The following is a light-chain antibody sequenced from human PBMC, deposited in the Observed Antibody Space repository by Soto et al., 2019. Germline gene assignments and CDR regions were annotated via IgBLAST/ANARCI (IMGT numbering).Light chain of an antibody. CDR2: GAS. V-gene: IGKV3-20*01. Sequence: EIVLTQSPGTLSLSPGERATLSCRASQSVSSSYLAWYQQKPGQAPRLLIYGASSRGTAIPDRFSGSGSVTDFTLTISSLEPEDFAVYYCQHPAWTFGEGTKVEI. CDR1: QSVSSSY. J-gene: IGKJ1*01. CDR3: QHPAWT.